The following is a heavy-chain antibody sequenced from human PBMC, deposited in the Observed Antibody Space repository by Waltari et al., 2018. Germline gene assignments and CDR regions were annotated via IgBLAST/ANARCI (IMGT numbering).Heavy chain of an antibody. V-gene: IGHV7-4-1*02. CDR3: ARDPSDIYCSSTSCYPYYYGMDV. CDR2: INTNTGNP. CDR1: GYTFTSYA. D-gene: IGHD2-2*01. J-gene: IGHJ6*02. Sequence: QVQLVQSGSELKKPGASVKVSCKASGYTFTSYAMNWVRQAPGQGLEWMGWINTNTGNPTYAQGCTGRFVFSLDTSVSTAYLQISSLKAEDTAVYYCARDPSDIYCSSTSCYPYYYGMDVWGQGTTVTVSS.